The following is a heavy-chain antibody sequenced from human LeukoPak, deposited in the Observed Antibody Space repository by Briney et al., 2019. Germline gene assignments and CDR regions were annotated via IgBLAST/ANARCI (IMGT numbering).Heavy chain of an antibody. CDR2: IYPGDSDT. Sequence: GESLKISCKGSGYSFTSYWIGWVRQLPGKGLEWMGIIYPGDSDTRYSPSFQGQVTISADKSINTSYLQWSSLKASDTAMYYCASGDRLLYEWASYWGQGTLVTVSS. D-gene: IGHD2-2*02. J-gene: IGHJ4*02. V-gene: IGHV5-51*01. CDR3: ASGDRLLYEWASY. CDR1: GYSFTSYW.